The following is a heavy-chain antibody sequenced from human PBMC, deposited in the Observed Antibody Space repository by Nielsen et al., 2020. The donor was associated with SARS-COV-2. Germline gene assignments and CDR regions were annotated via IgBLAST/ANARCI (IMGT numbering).Heavy chain of an antibody. CDR2: INHSGST. V-gene: IGHV4-34*09. CDR1: GGSISSYY. J-gene: IGHJ4*02. Sequence: LRLSCTVSGGSISSYYWSWIRQPPGKGLEWIGEINHSGSTNYNPSLKSRVTISVDTSKNQFSLKLSSVTAADTAVYYCARAPTIFGVVITSFDYWGQGTLVTVSS. CDR3: ARAPTIFGVVITSFDY. D-gene: IGHD3-3*01.